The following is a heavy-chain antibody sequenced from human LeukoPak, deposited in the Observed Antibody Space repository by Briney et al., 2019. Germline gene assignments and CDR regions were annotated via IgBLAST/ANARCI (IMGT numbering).Heavy chain of an antibody. CDR2: IYYRGTT. CDR1: GGSISSYY. CDR3: ARHASQGLNKPLDY. J-gene: IGHJ4*02. Sequence: SETLSLTCTVSGGSISSYYWSWIRQPPGKGLEWIGYIYYRGTTNCNPSLKSRVTISVDTSKNQFSLKLSSVTAADTAVYYCARHASQGLNKPLDYWGQGTPVTVSS. V-gene: IGHV4-59*08. D-gene: IGHD6-19*01.